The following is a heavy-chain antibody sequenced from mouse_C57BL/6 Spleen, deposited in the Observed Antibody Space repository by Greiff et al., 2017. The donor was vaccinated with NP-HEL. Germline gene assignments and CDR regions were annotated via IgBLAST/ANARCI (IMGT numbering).Heavy chain of an antibody. Sequence: QVQLQQPGAELVRPGSSVKLSCKASGYTFTSYWMHWVKQRPIQGLEWIGNIDPSDSETHSNQKFKDKATLTVDKSSSTAYMQLSSLTSEDSAVYYCARWGDYEAYWGQGTLVTVSA. J-gene: IGHJ3*01. CDR1: GYTFTSYW. V-gene: IGHV1-52*01. D-gene: IGHD2-4*01. CDR3: ARWGDYEAY. CDR2: IDPSDSET.